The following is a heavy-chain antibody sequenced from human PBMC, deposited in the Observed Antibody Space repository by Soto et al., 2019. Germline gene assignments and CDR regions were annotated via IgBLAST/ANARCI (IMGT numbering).Heavy chain of an antibody. Sequence: SPTLSLTCTVSGGSISSYYWSWIRQPPGKGLEWIGYIYYSGSTNYNPSLKSRVTISVDTSKNQFSLKLSSVTAADTAVYYCARHLKVTTFDYWGQGTLVTVSS. CDR1: GGSISSYY. CDR2: IYYSGST. V-gene: IGHV4-59*08. D-gene: IGHD4-17*01. CDR3: ARHLKVTTFDY. J-gene: IGHJ4*02.